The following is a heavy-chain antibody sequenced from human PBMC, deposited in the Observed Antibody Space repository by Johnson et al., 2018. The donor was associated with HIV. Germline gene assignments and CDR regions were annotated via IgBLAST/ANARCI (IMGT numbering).Heavy chain of an antibody. CDR1: GFSFSNAW. CDR2: IKQDGSET. Sequence: VQLVESGGGLVQPGGSLRVSCAASGFSFSNAWMSWVRQAPGKGLEWVANIKQDGSETYYVDSVTGRFTISRDNSKKTRYLQMNSLRAEDTAVYSCARDSRISLIVVVSRGGFDIWGQGTMVTVSS. D-gene: IGHD3-22*01. J-gene: IGHJ3*02. CDR3: ARDSRISLIVVVSRGGFDI. V-gene: IGHV3-7*01.